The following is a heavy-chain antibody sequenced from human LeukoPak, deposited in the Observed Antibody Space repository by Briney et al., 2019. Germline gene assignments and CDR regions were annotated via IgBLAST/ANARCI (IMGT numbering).Heavy chain of an antibody. CDR3: ARERGIALFDI. D-gene: IGHD6-13*01. J-gene: IGHJ3*02. CDR2: ISSSSDYI. Sequence: GSLRLSCAASGFTFNNYIMNWVRQAPGKGLEWVSSISSSSDYIYYADSVKGRFTISRDNAKNSLYLQMNSLRAEDMAVYYCARERGIALFDIWGQGTMVTVSS. V-gene: IGHV3-21*01. CDR1: GFTFNNYI.